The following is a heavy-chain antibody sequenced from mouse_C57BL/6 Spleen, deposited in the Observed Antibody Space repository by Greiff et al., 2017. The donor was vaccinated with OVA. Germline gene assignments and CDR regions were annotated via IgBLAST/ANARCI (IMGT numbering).Heavy chain of an antibody. CDR3: ARGPSWFAY. CDR2: INPGSGGT. J-gene: IGHJ3*01. Sequence: QVQLKQSGAELVRPGTSVKVSCKASGYAFTNYLIEWVKQRPGQGLEWIGVINPGSGGTNYNEKFKGKATLTADESSSTAYMQLSSLTSEDSAVYFCARGPSWFAYWGQGTLVTVSA. V-gene: IGHV1-54*01. CDR1: GYAFTNYL.